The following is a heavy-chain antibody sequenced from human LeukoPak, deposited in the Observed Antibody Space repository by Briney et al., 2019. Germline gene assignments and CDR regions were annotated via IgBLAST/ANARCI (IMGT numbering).Heavy chain of an antibody. CDR3: AVLSVVPAAMGGGDY. J-gene: IGHJ4*02. CDR2: NYYSGST. V-gene: IGHV4-39*07. Sequence: SETLSLTCSVSGGSVSSRSYCWGWMRQSPGRGLEYIGSNYYSGSTYYNPSLKSRVTISVDTSKNQLSLKLSSVTAADTAVYYCAVLSVVPAAMGGGDYWGQGTLVTVSS. CDR1: GGSVSSRSYC. D-gene: IGHD2-2*01.